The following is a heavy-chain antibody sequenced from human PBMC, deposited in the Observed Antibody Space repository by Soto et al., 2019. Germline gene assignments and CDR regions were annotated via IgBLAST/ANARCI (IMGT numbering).Heavy chain of an antibody. Sequence: HPGGSLRLSCAASGFSFGSYALSWVRQAPGRGLEWVSTISGSDGKTFYADSVKGRFSISRDTSQSTLYLQMNSLRADDTAMYYCARWSYLDYRGQGTRVTVSS. D-gene: IGHD3-3*01. CDR3: ARWSYLDY. CDR2: ISGSDGKT. V-gene: IGHV3-23*01. J-gene: IGHJ4*02. CDR1: GFSFGSYA.